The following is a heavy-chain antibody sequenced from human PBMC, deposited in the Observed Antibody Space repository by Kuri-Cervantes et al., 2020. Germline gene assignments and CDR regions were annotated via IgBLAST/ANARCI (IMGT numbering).Heavy chain of an antibody. J-gene: IGHJ5*02. CDR2: INPNSGGT. D-gene: IGHD5-18*01. V-gene: IGHV1-2*02. CDR3: ARGVWIQLWTQHHPIQNWFDP. Sequence: ASVKVSCKASGGTFISYTISWVRQAPGQGLEWMGWINPNSGGTNYAQKFQGRVTMTRDTSISTAYMELSRLRSDDTAVYYCARGVWIQLWTQHHPIQNWFDPWGQGTLVTVSS. CDR1: GGTFISYT.